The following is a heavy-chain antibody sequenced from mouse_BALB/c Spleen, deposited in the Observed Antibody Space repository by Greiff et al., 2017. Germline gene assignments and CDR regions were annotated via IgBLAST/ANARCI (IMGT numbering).Heavy chain of an antibody. V-gene: IGHV1-5*01. CDR2: IYPGNSDT. Sequence: EVQLQQSGTVLARPGASVKMSCKASGYTFTSYWMHWVKQRPGQGLEWIGAIYPGNSDTSYNQKFKGKAKLTAVTSTSTAYMELSSLTNEDSAVYYCTRRSSYWYFDVWGAGTTVTVSS. CDR1: GYTFTSYW. CDR3: TRRSSYWYFDV. J-gene: IGHJ1*01.